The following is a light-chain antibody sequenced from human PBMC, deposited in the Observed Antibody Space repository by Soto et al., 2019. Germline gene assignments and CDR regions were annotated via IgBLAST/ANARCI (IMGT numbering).Light chain of an antibody. CDR2: DVD. Sequence: QSALTRPASVSGSPGQSITISCTGTSSDVGGYNYVSWYQQHPGKAPKLMIYDVDSRPSGVSNRFSGSKSGNTASLTISGLQAEDEADYYCSSYTSSSTLVFGGGTKLTVL. CDR3: SSYTSSSTLV. CDR1: SSDVGGYNY. V-gene: IGLV2-14*01. J-gene: IGLJ2*01.